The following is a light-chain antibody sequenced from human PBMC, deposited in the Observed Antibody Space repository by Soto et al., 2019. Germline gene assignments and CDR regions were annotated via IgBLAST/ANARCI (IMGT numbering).Light chain of an antibody. CDR2: GAS. CDR3: QQYNNWPPWT. J-gene: IGKJ1*01. CDR1: QSVSSN. Sequence: EIVMTQSPATLSLSPGERATLSCRATQSVSSNLAWYQQKPGQTPRLLIYGASTRATGIPDSFSGSGSGTEFTLAISSLQYEDFAAQYCQQYNNWPPWTFGQGTKVEIK. V-gene: IGKV3-15*01.